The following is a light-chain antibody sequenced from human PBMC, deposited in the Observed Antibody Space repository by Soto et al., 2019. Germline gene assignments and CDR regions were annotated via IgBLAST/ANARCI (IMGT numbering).Light chain of an antibody. V-gene: IGKV3-15*01. Sequence: EIAMTQSPATLSVSPGERATLSCRASQSVSSDLAWYQQKPGQAPRLLMYAASTRATGIPARFSGSGSGTEFTLTISSLQSEDFAVYYCQQHNNWPWTFGQGTKVEIK. CDR3: QQHNNWPWT. CDR2: AAS. J-gene: IGKJ1*01. CDR1: QSVSSD.